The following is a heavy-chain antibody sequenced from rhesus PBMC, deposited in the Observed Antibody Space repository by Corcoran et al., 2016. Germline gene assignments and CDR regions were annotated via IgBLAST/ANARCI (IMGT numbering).Heavy chain of an antibody. CDR2: IYGSGSST. CDR1: GGSISSSY. J-gene: IGHJ4*01. V-gene: IGHV4-169*01. Sequence: QLQLQESGPGLVKPSETLSVTCDVSGGSISSSYWSWIRQAPGKGLEWIGYIYGSGSSTNYNPSLKSRVTLSVDTAKNQLSLKLSSVTTADTAVYYCARSWGQRVLVPDYWGQGVLVTVSS. D-gene: IGHD2-2*01. CDR3: ARSWGQRVLVPDY.